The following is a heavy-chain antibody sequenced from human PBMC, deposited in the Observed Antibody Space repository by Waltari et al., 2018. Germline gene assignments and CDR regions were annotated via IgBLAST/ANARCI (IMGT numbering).Heavy chain of an antibody. V-gene: IGHV2-5*02. D-gene: IGHD3-10*01. Sequence: QIPLKESGPTLVKPTPTLPLTCTFPGFSLTTSGVGLGWVRQPPGKALEWLALIYWDDVRRYSPSPKSGLTITKDTSKNQVVLTMTNMDPVDTATYYCVSGSGRTFDYWGQGTLVTVSS. CDR2: IYWDDVR. J-gene: IGHJ4*02. CDR3: VSGSGRTFDY. CDR1: GFSLTTSGVG.